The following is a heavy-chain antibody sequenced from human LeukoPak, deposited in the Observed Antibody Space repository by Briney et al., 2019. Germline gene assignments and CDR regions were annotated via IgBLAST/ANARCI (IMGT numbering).Heavy chain of an antibody. CDR1: GGTFSSYA. Sequence: GASEKVSCKASGGTFSSYAISWVRQAPGQGLEWMGGIIPIFGTANYAQKFQGRVTITADESTSTAYMELSSLRSEDTAVYYCASKLAVDYYYYGMDVWGKGTTVTVSS. V-gene: IGHV1-69*13. CDR2: IIPIFGTA. D-gene: IGHD6-19*01. CDR3: ASKLAVDYYYYGMDV. J-gene: IGHJ6*04.